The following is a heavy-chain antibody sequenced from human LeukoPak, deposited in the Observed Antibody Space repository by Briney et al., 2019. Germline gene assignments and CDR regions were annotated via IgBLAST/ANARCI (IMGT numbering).Heavy chain of an antibody. J-gene: IGHJ6*02. CDR3: ARAKVEYNKGPGSKGYYSYGRDV. CDR2: IYYSGST. CDR1: GGSISTYY. Sequence: SETLSLTCTVSGGSISTYYGNWIRQAPGKGLEWIGYIYYSGSTNYNPSLKSRVAMSVDTSRNQFSLKLSSVTAADTAIYYCARAKVEYNKGPGSKGYYSYGRDVWGQGTTVTVPS. D-gene: IGHD2-8*02. V-gene: IGHV4-59*01.